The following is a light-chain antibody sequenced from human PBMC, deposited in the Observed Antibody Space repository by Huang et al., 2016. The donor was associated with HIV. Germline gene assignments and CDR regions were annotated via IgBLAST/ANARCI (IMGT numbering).Light chain of an antibody. V-gene: IGKV3-15*01. Sequence: IVMTQSPATLSVSPGERATLPRRASKTIRRNLAWYQQKPGQAPRLLIYGASTRATVIPARFSGSWSGTEFTLTISSLHSEDFAVYYCQQYNNRYTFGQGTKLEIK. J-gene: IGKJ2*01. CDR2: GAS. CDR1: KTIRRN. CDR3: QQYNNRYT.